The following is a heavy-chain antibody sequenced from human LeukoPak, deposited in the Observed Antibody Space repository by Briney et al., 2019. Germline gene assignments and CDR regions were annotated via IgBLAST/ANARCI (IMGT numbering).Heavy chain of an antibody. Sequence: GGSLRLSCAASGFTFSSYGMHWVRQAPGKGLEWVAFIRHDGSNKYYADSVKGRFTISRDNSKNTLYLQMNSLRAEDTAVYYCAKDGGRVRYYMDVWGKGTTVTVSS. CDR1: GFTFSSYG. CDR2: IRHDGSNK. J-gene: IGHJ6*03. D-gene: IGHD3-10*01. V-gene: IGHV3-30*02. CDR3: AKDGGRVRYYMDV.